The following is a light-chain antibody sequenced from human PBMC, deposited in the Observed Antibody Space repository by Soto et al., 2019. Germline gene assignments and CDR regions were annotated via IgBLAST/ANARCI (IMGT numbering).Light chain of an antibody. V-gene: IGLV3-1*01. CDR3: QAWDSSTVV. CDR2: QDS. Sequence: SYELTQPPSVSVSPGQTASITCSGDKLGDKYACWYQQKPGQSPVLVIYQDSKRPSGIPERFSGSKSGNTATLTISGTQAMDEAHYYCQAWDSSTVVFGGGTKLTVL. CDR1: KLGDKY. J-gene: IGLJ2*01.